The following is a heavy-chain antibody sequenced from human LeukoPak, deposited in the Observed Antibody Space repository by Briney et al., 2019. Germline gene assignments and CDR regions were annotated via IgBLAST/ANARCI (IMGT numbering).Heavy chain of an antibody. CDR3: ARDPLGSPTYYFDY. D-gene: IGHD7-27*01. V-gene: IGHV3-30*04. J-gene: IGHJ4*02. Sequence: PGGSLRLSCAASGFTFCSYAMHWVRQAPGKGLEWVAVISYDGSNKYYADSVKGRFTISRDNSKNTLYLQMNSLRAEDTAVYYCARDPLGSPTYYFDYWGQGTLVTVSS. CDR2: ISYDGSNK. CDR1: GFTFCSYA.